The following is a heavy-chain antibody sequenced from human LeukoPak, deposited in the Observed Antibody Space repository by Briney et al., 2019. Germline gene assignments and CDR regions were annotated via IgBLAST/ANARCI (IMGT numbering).Heavy chain of an antibody. V-gene: IGHV1-69*01. J-gene: IGHJ4*02. CDR2: IIPIFGTA. D-gene: IGHD2-15*01. CDR1: GGTFSTYA. CDR3: AREPRGSRYCSGGSCGFGDY. Sequence: GSSLKVSCTASGGTFSTYAISWVRQAPGQGLEWLGGIIPIFGTANYAQKFQGRVTITADESTSTAYMELSSLRSEDTAVYYCAREPRGSRYCSGGSCGFGDYWGQGTLVTVSS.